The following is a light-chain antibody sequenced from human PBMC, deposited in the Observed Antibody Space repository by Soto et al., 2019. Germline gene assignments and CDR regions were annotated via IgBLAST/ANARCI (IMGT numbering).Light chain of an antibody. J-gene: IGKJ4*01. CDR1: QSINRH. CDR3: QQRSNWPPVT. V-gene: IGKV3-11*01. Sequence: EIVLTQSPATLSLSPGERATLSCRASQSINRHLAWYRQKPGQAPRLLIYDASNRATGIPARFSGSGSGTDCTLTISSLEHEDFGVYYCQQRSNWPPVTFGGGTKVEIK. CDR2: DAS.